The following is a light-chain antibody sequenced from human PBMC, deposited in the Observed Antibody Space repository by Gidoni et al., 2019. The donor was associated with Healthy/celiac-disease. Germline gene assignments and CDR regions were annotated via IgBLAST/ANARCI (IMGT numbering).Light chain of an antibody. CDR1: QSVSSN. J-gene: IGKJ4*01. Sequence: EIVMAQSPATLSVSPGERATLSCRASQSVSSNLAWYQQKPGQAPRLLINGASTRATGIPARFSGRGSGTEFTLTISSLQSEDFAVYYCQQYNNWPPGLTFGGGTKVEIK. CDR2: GAS. V-gene: IGKV3-15*01. CDR3: QQYNNWPPGLT.